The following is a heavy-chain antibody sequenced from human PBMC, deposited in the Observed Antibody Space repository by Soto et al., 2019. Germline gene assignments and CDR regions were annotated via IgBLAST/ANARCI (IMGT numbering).Heavy chain of an antibody. CDR1: GGSISSSSYF. CDR2: IYYSGST. V-gene: IGHV4-39*07. J-gene: IGHJ6*02. CDR3: ARDWGYSGVRGTKVGYYYYGMDV. Sequence: KPSETLSLTCSVSGGSISSSSYFWGWIRQPPGKGLEWIGSIYYSGSTYYNPSLKSRVTISVDTSKNQFSLKLSSVTAADTAVYYCARDWGYSGVRGTKVGYYYYGMDVWGQGTTVTVSS. D-gene: IGHD3-10*01.